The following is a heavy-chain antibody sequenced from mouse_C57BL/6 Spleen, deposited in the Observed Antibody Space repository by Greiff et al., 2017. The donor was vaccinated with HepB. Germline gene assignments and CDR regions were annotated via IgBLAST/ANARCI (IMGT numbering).Heavy chain of an antibody. Sequence: ESVPFLFTHSHSLSLTCSVTGSSLTSGYSWNWIRQFPGNKLEWMGYISYDGSNNYNPSLKNRISITRDTSKNQFFLKLNSVTTEDTATYYCARDRRYWYFDVWGTGTTVTVSS. CDR1: GSSLTSGYS. J-gene: IGHJ1*03. V-gene: IGHV3-6*01. CDR2: ISYDGSN. CDR3: ARDRRYWYFDV.